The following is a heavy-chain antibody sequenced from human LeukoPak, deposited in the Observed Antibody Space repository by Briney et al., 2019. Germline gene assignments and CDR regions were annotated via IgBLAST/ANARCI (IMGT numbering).Heavy chain of an antibody. CDR2: ISGSGGST. D-gene: IGHD2-2*01. Sequence: SGGSLRLSCAASGFTFSSYAMSWVRQAPGKGLEWVSAISGSGGSTYYADSVKGRFTISRDNSKNTLYLQMNSLRAEDRAVYYCAKSTVVVPAATFDYWGQGTLVTVSS. V-gene: IGHV3-23*01. CDR3: AKSTVVVPAATFDY. J-gene: IGHJ4*02. CDR1: GFTFSSYA.